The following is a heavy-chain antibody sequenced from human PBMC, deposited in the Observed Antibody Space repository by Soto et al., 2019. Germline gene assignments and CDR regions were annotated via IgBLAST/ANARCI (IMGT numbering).Heavy chain of an antibody. V-gene: IGHV5-51*01. CDR1: GYSFISYW. CDR3: ARQDSITMVRGQYYYYGMDV. Sequence: PGESLKISCKGSGYSFISYWIGWVRQMPGKGLEWMGIIYPGDSDSRYSPSFQGQVSISVDKSISTAYLQWSSLKASDTAMYYCARQDSITMVRGQYYYYGMDVWGQGTTVTVSS. J-gene: IGHJ6*02. CDR2: IYPGDSDS. D-gene: IGHD3-10*01.